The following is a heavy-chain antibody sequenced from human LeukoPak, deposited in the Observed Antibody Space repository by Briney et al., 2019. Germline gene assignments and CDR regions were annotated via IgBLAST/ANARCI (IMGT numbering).Heavy chain of an antibody. CDR1: GYTFTSYA. Sequence: GASVKVSCKASGYTFTSYALSWVRQAPGLGLERMGWISAYNGNTNYAQKLQGRVTMTTDTSTSTAYMELRSLRSDDTAVYFCARTLGYCSSTSCHTTFDYWGQGTLVTVSS. V-gene: IGHV1-18*04. D-gene: IGHD2-2*01. CDR3: ARTLGYCSSTSCHTTFDY. J-gene: IGHJ4*02. CDR2: ISAYNGNT.